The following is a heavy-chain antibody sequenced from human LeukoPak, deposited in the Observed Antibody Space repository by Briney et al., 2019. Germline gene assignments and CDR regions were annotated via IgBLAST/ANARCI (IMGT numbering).Heavy chain of an antibody. V-gene: IGHV3-23*01. CDR3: AKCRGSSWSDYFDY. CDR1: GFSLSRYA. J-gene: IGHJ4*02. CDR2: ISDRGGST. Sequence: GASLRLSCAVSGFSLSRYAMSWVRKAPGKGLEWVSAISDRGGSTYYADSVKGRFTISRDNSRNTLYLQMNTLRAEDTAVYYCAKCRGSSWSDYFDYWGQGTLVTVSS. D-gene: IGHD6-13*01.